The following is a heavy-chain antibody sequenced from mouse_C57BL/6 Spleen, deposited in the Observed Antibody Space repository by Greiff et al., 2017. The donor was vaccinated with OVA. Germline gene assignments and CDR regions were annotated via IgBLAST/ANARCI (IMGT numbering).Heavy chain of an antibody. CDR2: IYPGDGDT. V-gene: IGHV1-82*01. CDR3: AREDTTVVSHFDY. J-gene: IGHJ2*01. D-gene: IGHD1-1*01. CDR1: GYAFSSSW. Sequence: LQESGPELVKPGASVKISCKASGYAFSSSWMNWVKQRPGKGLEWIGRIYPGDGDTNYNGKFKGKATLTADKSSSTAYMQLSSLTSEDSAVYFCAREDTTVVSHFDYWGQGTTLTVSS.